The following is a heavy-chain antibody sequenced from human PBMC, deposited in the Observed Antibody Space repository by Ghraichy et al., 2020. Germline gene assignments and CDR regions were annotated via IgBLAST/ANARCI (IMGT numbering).Heavy chain of an antibody. J-gene: IGHJ6*03. D-gene: IGHD4-17*01. CDR1: GYTFTSYG. Sequence: ASVKVSCKASGYTFTSYGISWVRQAPGQGLEWMGWISAYNGNTNYAQKLQGRVTMTTDTSTSTAYMELRSLRSDDTAVYYCARSRTVTAHYYYYYMDVWGKGTTVTVSS. CDR2: ISAYNGNT. V-gene: IGHV1-18*04. CDR3: ARSRTVTAHYYYYYMDV.